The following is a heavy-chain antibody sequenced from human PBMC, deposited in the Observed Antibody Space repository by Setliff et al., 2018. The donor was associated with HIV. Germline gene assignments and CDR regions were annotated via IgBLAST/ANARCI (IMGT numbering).Heavy chain of an antibody. D-gene: IGHD3-22*01. V-gene: IGHV1-46*01. Sequence: ASVKVSCKASGYTFTSYYVHWVRQAPGQGLEWMGIINPISGNTNYAQNFQGRVTMTRDTSTSIVYMELSSLRSEDTAVYYCARDGGGYYYVGAVDIWGQGTVVTVSS. CDR2: INPISGNT. J-gene: IGHJ3*02. CDR1: GYTFTSYY. CDR3: ARDGGGYYYVGAVDI.